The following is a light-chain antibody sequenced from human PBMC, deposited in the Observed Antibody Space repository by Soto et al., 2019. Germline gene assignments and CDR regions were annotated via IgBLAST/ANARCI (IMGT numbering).Light chain of an antibody. CDR3: QQRSNWPWT. Sequence: EIVMTPSPATLSVSPVDRATLYCMASQSVSSDLAWYQQKPGQAPRLLIYDASNRATGIPVRFSGSGSGTDYTLTISNLEPEDFAIYYCQQRSNWPWTCGQGTKVDI. J-gene: IGKJ1*01. CDR2: DAS. V-gene: IGKV3-11*01. CDR1: QSVSSD.